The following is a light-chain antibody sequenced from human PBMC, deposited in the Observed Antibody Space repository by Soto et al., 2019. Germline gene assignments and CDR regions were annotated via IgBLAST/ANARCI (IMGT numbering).Light chain of an antibody. V-gene: IGLV2-14*01. CDR3: SSYTSSSTLDVV. Sequence: QSALTQPASGSGSPGQSITISCTGTSSDVGGYNYVSWYQQHPGKAPKLMIYDVSNRPSGVSNRFSGSKSGNTASLTISGLQAEDEADYYCSSYTSSSTLDVVFGGGTKLTVL. CDR2: DVS. CDR1: SSDVGGYNY. J-gene: IGLJ2*01.